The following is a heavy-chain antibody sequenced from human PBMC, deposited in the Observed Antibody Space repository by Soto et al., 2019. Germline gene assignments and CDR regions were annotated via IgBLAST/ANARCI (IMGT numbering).Heavy chain of an antibody. D-gene: IGHD2-2*01. V-gene: IGHV1-58*02. CDR1: GFTFTSSA. CDR2: IVVGSGHT. CDR3: AAASSTSGGYYGMDV. Sequence: QMQLVQSGPEVKKPGTSVKVSCKTSGFTFTSSAMQWVRQARGQRLEWIGWIVVGSGHTNYAQKFQERVTITRDMSTSTAYMELSSLRSEDTAVYYFAAASSTSGGYYGMDVWGQGTTVTVSS. J-gene: IGHJ6*02.